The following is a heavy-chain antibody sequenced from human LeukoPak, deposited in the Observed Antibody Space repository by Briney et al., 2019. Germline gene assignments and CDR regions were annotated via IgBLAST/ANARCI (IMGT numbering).Heavy chain of an antibody. CDR1: GVSISSYY. V-gene: IGHV4-30-4*01. D-gene: IGHD2-2*01. Sequence: RPXXTLSLTCTVSGVSISSYYWSWIRPPPGKGLEWIGYIYYSGSTYYNPSLKSRVTISVDTSKNQFSLKLNSVTAADTAVYYCARGVPAAFNWFDPWGQGTLVTVSS. CDR3: ARGVPAAFNWFDP. CDR2: IYYSGST. J-gene: IGHJ5*02.